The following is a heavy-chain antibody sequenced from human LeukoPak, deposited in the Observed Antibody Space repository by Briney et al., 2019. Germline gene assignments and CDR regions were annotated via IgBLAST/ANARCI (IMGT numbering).Heavy chain of an antibody. CDR2: IYYSNT. D-gene: IGHD1-1*01. CDR1: GGSISSYY. V-gene: IGHV4-59*01. Sequence: PSETLSLTCTVSGGSISSYYWSWIRQPPGKGLESIGYIYYSNTNYNPSLKSRVTISVDTSKNQFSLKLSSVTAADTAVYYCARGNGNGYFDLWGRGTLVAVSS. CDR3: ARGNGNGYFDL. J-gene: IGHJ2*01.